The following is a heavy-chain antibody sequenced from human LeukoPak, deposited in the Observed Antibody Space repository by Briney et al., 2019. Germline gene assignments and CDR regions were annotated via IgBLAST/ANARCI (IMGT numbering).Heavy chain of an antibody. CDR3: ARVATYCSSSSCSRLDWFDP. J-gene: IGHJ5*02. CDR2: IYYSGST. V-gene: IGHV4-59*01. Sequence: SETLSLTCTVSGGPISSYYWSWIRQPPGKGLEWIGYIYYSGSTNYNPSLKSRATISVDTSKNQFSLKLSSVTAADTAVYYCARVATYCSSSSCSRLDWFDPWGQGTLVTVSS. CDR1: GGPISSYY. D-gene: IGHD2-2*01.